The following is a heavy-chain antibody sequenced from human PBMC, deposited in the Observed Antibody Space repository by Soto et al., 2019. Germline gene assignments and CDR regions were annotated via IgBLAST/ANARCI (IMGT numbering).Heavy chain of an antibody. CDR2: IRSKANSYAT. CDR1: GFTFSGSA. D-gene: IGHD3-22*01. V-gene: IGHV3-73*01. J-gene: IGHJ4*02. CDR3: TRLGVYDSSGYYPDY. Sequence: GGSLRLSCAASGFTFSGSAMHWVRQASGKGLEWVGRIRSKANSYATAYAASVKGRFTISRDDSKNTAYLQMNRLKTEDTAVYYCTRLGVYDSSGYYPDYWGQGTLVTVSS.